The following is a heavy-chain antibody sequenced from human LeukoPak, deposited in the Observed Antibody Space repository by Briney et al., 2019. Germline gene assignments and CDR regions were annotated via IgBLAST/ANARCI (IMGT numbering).Heavy chain of an antibody. D-gene: IGHD3-10*01. Sequence: ASVKVSCKASGYTFTSYYMHWVRQAPGQGLEWMGIINPSGGSTSYAQKFQGRVTMTRDTSTSTVYMELSSLRSEDTAVYYCARDRSYYGSGSYYTRRYFDYWGQGTLVTVSS. CDR1: GYTFTSYY. CDR2: INPSGGST. CDR3: ARDRSYYGSGSYYTRRYFDY. V-gene: IGHV1-46*01. J-gene: IGHJ4*02.